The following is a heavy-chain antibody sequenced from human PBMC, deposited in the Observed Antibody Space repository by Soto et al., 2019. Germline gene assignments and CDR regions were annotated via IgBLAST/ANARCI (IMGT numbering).Heavy chain of an antibody. D-gene: IGHD1-26*01. CDR3: AKVGDGGSFPGYFQH. CDR2: ISGSGGNT. V-gene: IGHV3-23*01. Sequence: GGSLRLSCAASRFTFSNYAMSWVRQAPGKGLEWVSGISGSGGNTDYADSVKGRVTISRDNSKNTLYLQMNSLRAEDTAVYYCAKVGDGGSFPGYFQHWGPGTLVTVSS. J-gene: IGHJ1*01. CDR1: RFTFSNYA.